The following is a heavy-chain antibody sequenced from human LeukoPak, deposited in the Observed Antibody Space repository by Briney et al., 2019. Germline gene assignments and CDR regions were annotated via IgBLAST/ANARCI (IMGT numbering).Heavy chain of an antibody. Sequence: GGSLRLSCAASGFTFSSYGMHWVRQAPGKGLEWVAVISYDGSNKYYADSVKGRFTISRDNSENTLYLQMNSLRAEDTAVYYCAKGLDAYNWNYCDYWGQGTLVTVSS. V-gene: IGHV3-30*18. CDR3: AKGLDAYNWNYCDY. D-gene: IGHD1-1*01. CDR1: GFTFSSYG. CDR2: ISYDGSNK. J-gene: IGHJ4*02.